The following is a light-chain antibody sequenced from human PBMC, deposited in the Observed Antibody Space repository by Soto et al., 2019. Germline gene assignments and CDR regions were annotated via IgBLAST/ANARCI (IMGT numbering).Light chain of an antibody. CDR1: QTISSW. CDR2: KAS. CDR3: QHYNSYSEA. Sequence: MYQSPSTLSGYVGDRVTITCRASQTISSWLAWYQQKPGKAPKLLIYKASTLKSGVPSRFSGSGSGTEFTLTISSLQPDDFATYYCQHYNSYSEAFGQGTIVAIK. J-gene: IGKJ1*01. V-gene: IGKV1-5*03.